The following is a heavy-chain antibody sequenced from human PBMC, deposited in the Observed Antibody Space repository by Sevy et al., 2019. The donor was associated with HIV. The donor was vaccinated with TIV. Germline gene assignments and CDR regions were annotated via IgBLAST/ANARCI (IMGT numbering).Heavy chain of an antibody. V-gene: IGHV4-31*03. Sequence: SETLSLTCTVSGGSISSGGYYWSWIRQHPGKGLEWIGYIYYSGSTYYNPSLKSRVTISVDTSKNQFSLKLSSVTGADTAVYYGAREGSSSGIDYWGQGTLVTVSS. CDR3: AREGSSSGIDY. D-gene: IGHD6-6*01. CDR2: IYYSGST. J-gene: IGHJ4*02. CDR1: GGSISSGGYY.